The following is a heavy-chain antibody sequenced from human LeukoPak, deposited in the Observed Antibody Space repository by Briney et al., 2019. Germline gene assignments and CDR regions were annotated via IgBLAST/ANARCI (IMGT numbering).Heavy chain of an antibody. CDR2: IYSGGST. V-gene: IGHV3-66*01. D-gene: IGHD4-17*01. Sequence: HPGGSLRLSCAASEFSVGSNYMTWVRQAPGKGLEWVSLIYSGGSTYYADSVKGRFTISRDNAKNSLYLQMNSLRAEDTAVYYCARDKVDYGFDPWGQGTLVTVSS. J-gene: IGHJ5*02. CDR1: EFSVGSNY. CDR3: ARDKVDYGFDP.